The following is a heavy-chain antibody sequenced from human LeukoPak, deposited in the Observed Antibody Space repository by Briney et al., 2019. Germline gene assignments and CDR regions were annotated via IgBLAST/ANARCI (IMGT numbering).Heavy chain of an antibody. Sequence: GASVKVSCKASGGTFSSYAFSWVRQAPGQGLEWMGGIIPIFGTANYAQKFQGRVTITADESTSTAYMELSSLRSEDTAVYYCARADSSSSYPTFDYWGQGTLVTVSS. D-gene: IGHD6-6*01. J-gene: IGHJ4*02. CDR2: IIPIFGTA. CDR3: ARADSSSSYPTFDY. CDR1: GGTFSSYA. V-gene: IGHV1-69*13.